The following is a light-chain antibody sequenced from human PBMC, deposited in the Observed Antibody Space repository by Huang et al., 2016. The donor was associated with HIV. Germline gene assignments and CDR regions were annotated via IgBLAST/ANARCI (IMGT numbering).Light chain of an antibody. CDR3: QHYSKWPPRT. CDR1: QSLSNY. Sequence: EIVMTQSPATLSVSPGERATLSCRASQSLSNYLAWYQQTPGQAPRLLIYDASTRAAGVPARFSGSGSGTEFTLTITGLQSEDSGIYFCQHYSKWPPRTFGQGTKVEIK. J-gene: IGKJ1*01. V-gene: IGKV3-15*01. CDR2: DAS.